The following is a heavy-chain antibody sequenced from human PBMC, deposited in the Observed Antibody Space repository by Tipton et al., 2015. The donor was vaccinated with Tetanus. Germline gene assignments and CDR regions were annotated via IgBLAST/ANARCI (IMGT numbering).Heavy chain of an antibody. Sequence: TLSLTCTVSGGSISSYYWSWIRQPPGKGLEWIGYIYFNGSTNYNPSLKSRVTISVDRSKNQFSLKLRSLTDADTAVYYCARDRGLTTGGGIGMDVWGQGTTVTVSS. J-gene: IGHJ6*02. V-gene: IGHV4-59*12. CDR3: ARDRGLTTGGGIGMDV. CDR1: GGSISSYY. CDR2: IYFNGST. D-gene: IGHD4-17*01.